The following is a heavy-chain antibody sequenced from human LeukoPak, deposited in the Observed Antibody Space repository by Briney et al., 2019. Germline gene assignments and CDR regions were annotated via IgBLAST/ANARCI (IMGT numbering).Heavy chain of an antibody. J-gene: IGHJ4*02. CDR3: AKDQGYSYYYLDY. Sequence: GGSLRLSCAASGFTFTSYAMSWVRQAPGKGLEWVSGINGNGASTYYSDSVKGRFTISRDNSKNTLYLQMSSLRAEDTAVYYCAKDQGYSYYYLDYWGQGTLVTVSS. CDR2: INGNGAST. CDR1: GFTFTSYA. V-gene: IGHV3-23*01. D-gene: IGHD5-18*01.